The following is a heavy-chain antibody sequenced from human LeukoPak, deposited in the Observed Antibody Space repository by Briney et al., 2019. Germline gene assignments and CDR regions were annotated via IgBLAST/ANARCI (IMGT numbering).Heavy chain of an antibody. D-gene: IGHD4-17*01. CDR1: GGSIRSSYYY. Sequence: SETLSLTCTVSGGSIRSSYYYWGWIRQPPGKGLEWIGSIYDSGSTYYNPSLKSRVTISVDTSKNQFSLKLNSVTAADTAVYYCARDPATVTSYFDYWGQGTLVSVSS. CDR3: ARDPATVTSYFDY. J-gene: IGHJ4*02. CDR2: IYDSGST. V-gene: IGHV4-39*02.